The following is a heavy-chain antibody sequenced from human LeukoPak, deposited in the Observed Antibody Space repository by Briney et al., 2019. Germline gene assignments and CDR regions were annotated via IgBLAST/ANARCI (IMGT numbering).Heavy chain of an antibody. J-gene: IGHJ5*02. CDR1: GFTVSGNY. V-gene: IGHV3-66*01. CDR3: AREDYYAGPFDP. CDR2: IYSGGST. Sequence: GGSLRLSCAASGFTVSGNYMSWVRQAPGKGLEWVSVIYSGGSTYYADSVKGRLTISRDNSKNTLYLQMDSLRAEDTAVYYCAREDYYAGPFDPWGQGTLVTVSS. D-gene: IGHD3-22*01.